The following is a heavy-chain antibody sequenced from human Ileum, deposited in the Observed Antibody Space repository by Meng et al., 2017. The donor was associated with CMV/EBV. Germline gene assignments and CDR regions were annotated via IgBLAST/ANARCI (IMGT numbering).Heavy chain of an antibody. CDR1: GFPFNNYW. J-gene: IGHJ4*02. CDR2: IKEDGSAK. CDR3: ARSHDSHHSGRSGIF. D-gene: IGHD3-10*01. Sequence: GGSLRLSCAASGFPFNNYWLTWVRQAPGKGPEWVANIKEDGSAKNYVDSVKGRFTISRDNAKSSLYLQMNSLRVEDTAVYHCARSHDSHHSGRSGIFWGQGTRVTVSS. V-gene: IGHV3-7*01.